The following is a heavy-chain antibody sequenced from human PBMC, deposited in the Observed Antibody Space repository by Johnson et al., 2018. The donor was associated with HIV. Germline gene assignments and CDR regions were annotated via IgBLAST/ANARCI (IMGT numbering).Heavy chain of an antibody. CDR1: GFAFSNYA. D-gene: IGHD5-24*01. J-gene: IGHJ3*02. CDR3: AKEGEERWLQLGDAFDI. V-gene: IGHV3-23*04. CDR2: ISGGGGIT. Sequence: VQLVESGGGLVQPGGSLRLSCAASGFAFSNYAMSWVRQAPGKGLQWVSFISGGGGITYSADSVKGRFTISRDNSKNTLYLQINSLRAEDTAVYYCAKEGEERWLQLGDAFDIWGQWTMVTVSS.